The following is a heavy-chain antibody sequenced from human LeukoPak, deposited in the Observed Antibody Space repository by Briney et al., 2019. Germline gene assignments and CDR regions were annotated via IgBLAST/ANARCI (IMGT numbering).Heavy chain of an antibody. D-gene: IGHD3-3*01. CDR2: ISAYNGNT. J-gene: IGHJ6*02. Sequence: ASVKVSCTASGYTLTSYGISWVRQAPGQGLEWMGWISAYNGNTNYAQKLQGRVTMTTDTSTSTAYMELRSLRSDDTAVYYCARASTYYDFWSGLTAYYYYGMDVWGQGTTVTVSS. V-gene: IGHV1-18*01. CDR3: ARASTYYDFWSGLTAYYYYGMDV. CDR1: GYTLTSYG.